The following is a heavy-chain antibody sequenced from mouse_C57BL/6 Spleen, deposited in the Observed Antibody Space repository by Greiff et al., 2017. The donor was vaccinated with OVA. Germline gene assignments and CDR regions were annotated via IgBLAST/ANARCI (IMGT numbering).Heavy chain of an antibody. CDR2: IYPGDGDT. V-gene: IGHV1-80*01. CDR3: ARNYYGSFLMDY. D-gene: IGHD1-1*01. J-gene: IGHJ4*01. CDR1: GYAFSSYW. Sequence: VQLVESGAELVKPGASVKISCKASGYAFSSYWMNWVKQRPGKGLEWIGQIYPGDGDTNYNGKFKGKATLTADKSSSTAYMQLSSLTSEDSAVYFCARNYYGSFLMDYWGQGTSVTVSS.